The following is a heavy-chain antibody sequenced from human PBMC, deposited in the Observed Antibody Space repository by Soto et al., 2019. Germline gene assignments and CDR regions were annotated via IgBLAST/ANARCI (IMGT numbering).Heavy chain of an antibody. V-gene: IGHV3-11*05. CDR3: VRGGGGGQFDS. D-gene: IGHD2-21*01. CDR1: GFSFSDHY. Sequence: PGGSLRLSCAASGFSFSDHYMSWIRQAPGKGLEWLSYISPRSNYREYADSVKGPHTISRDNAKKSLFLQMNSLRAEDTGVYYCVRGGGGGQFDSWGQGTLVNVSS. J-gene: IGHJ4*02. CDR2: ISPRSNYR.